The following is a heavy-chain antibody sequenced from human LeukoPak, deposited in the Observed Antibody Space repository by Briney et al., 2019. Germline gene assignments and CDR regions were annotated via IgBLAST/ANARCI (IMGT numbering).Heavy chain of an antibody. CDR1: GFTFNNYA. V-gene: IGHV3-23*01. CDR2: IRGSGANI. D-gene: IGHD6-19*01. J-gene: IGHJ6*02. Sequence: GGSLRLSCAASGFTFNNYAMSWVRQAPGKGLEWVSSIRGSGANIFYADSVKGRFTISRDDSKNTVYLQMNSLRAEDTAVYYCAKDRLTVAVSAHYYYYGMDVWGQGTTVTVSS. CDR3: AKDRLTVAVSAHYYYYGMDV.